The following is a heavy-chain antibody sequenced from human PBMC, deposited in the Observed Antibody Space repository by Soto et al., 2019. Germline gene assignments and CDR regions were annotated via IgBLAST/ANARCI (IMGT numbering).Heavy chain of an antibody. CDR2: IWYDGSNK. CDR3: ARGRGDLDP. Sequence: PGGSLRLSCAASGFTFSSYCMHWVRQAPGKGLEWVAVIWYDGSNKYYADSVKGRFTISRDNSKNTLYLQMNSLRAEDTAVYYCARGRGDLDPWGQGTLVTVSS. V-gene: IGHV3-33*01. CDR1: GFTFSSYC. J-gene: IGHJ5*02. D-gene: IGHD2-21*02.